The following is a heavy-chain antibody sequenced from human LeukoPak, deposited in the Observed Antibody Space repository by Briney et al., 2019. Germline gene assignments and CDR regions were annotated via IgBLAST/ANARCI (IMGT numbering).Heavy chain of an antibody. V-gene: IGHV3-21*01. CDR2: ISSSSSYI. CDR3: AREVRAYGGYSQSDY. Sequence: GGSLRLSCAASGFTFSSHSMNWVRQAPGKGLEWVSSISSSSSYIYYADSVKGRFTISRHNAKNSLYLQMNTLRVEDTAVYYCAREVRAYGGYSQSDYWGQGTLVTVSS. CDR1: GFTFSSHS. J-gene: IGHJ4*02. D-gene: IGHD5-12*01.